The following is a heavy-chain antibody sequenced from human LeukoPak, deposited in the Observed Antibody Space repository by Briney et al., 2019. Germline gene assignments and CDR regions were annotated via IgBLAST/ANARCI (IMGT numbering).Heavy chain of an antibody. CDR1: AGSVSSGAYY. Sequence: SETLSLTCTVSAGSVSSGAYYWSWIRQPPGKGLEWIGYIYHSGTTYYSPSLKSRVTISVDRSKNQFSLKLSSVTAADTAVYYCARGDWNPYYFDYWGQGTLVTVSS. V-gene: IGHV4-30-2*01. D-gene: IGHD1-1*01. CDR3: ARGDWNPYYFDY. J-gene: IGHJ4*02. CDR2: IYHSGTT.